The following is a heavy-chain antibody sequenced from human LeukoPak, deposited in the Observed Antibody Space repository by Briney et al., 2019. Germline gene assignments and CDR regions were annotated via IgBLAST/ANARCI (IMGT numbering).Heavy chain of an antibody. Sequence: PGGSLRLSCAASGFTFSSHGMSWVRQAPGKGLEWVSAISGSGGSTYYADSVKGRFTISRDNSKNTLYLQMNSLRAEDTAVYYCRTTVTTGYYYYYMDVWGKGTTVTISS. CDR3: RTTVTTGYYYYYMDV. CDR1: GFTFSSHG. D-gene: IGHD4-17*01. J-gene: IGHJ6*03. V-gene: IGHV3-23*01. CDR2: ISGSGGST.